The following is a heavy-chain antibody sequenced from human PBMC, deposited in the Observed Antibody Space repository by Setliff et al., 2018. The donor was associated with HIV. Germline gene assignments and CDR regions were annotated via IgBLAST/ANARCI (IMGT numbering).Heavy chain of an antibody. D-gene: IGHD2-15*01. CDR2: INPGGSEK. CDR3: ERGGGY. Sequence: GGSLRLSCAVSGFTFGGYWMTWVRQAPGKGLEWVASINPGGSEKWYVDSVKGRFTVSGDNTKNSLYLQMNSLRAEDTAVYYCERGGGYWGQGTMVTVSS. CDR1: GFTFGGYW. V-gene: IGHV3-7*04. J-gene: IGHJ4*02.